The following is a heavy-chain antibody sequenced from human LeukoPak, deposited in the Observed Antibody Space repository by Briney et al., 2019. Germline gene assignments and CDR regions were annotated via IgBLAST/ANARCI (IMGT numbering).Heavy chain of an antibody. D-gene: IGHD3-3*01. CDR1: GFSLTTTGVG. CDR3: PHTADNDHDFRSGYFPHGHVLRKHNWFDP. CDR2: IYRGDDK. V-gene: IGHV2-5*02. Sequence: SGPTLVKPTYTRTLTCTSSGFSLTTTGVGLDCIRQPPGKGLEWLALIYRGDDKRYIPSLQSRLPITMDPSKNPLLLTTTNLDPVHTATYYCPHTADNDHDFRSGYFPHGHVLRKHNWFDPWAQGTLVIAPS. J-gene: IGHJ5*02.